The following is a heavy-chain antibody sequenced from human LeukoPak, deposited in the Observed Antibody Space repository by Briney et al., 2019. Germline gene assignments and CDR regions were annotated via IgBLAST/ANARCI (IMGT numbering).Heavy chain of an antibody. CDR1: GFTFSSYW. Sequence: GGSLRLSCAASGFTFSSYWMSWVRQAPGKGLEWVANIKQDGSEKYYVDSVKGRFTISRDNAKNSLYLQMNSLRAEDTAMYYCARYGKDGSGTYVDYWGQGTLVTVSS. CDR2: IKQDGSEK. D-gene: IGHD3-10*01. J-gene: IGHJ4*02. CDR3: ARYGKDGSGTYVDY. V-gene: IGHV3-7*01.